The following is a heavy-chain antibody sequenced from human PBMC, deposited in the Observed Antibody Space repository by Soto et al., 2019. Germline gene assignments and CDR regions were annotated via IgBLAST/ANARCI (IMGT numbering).Heavy chain of an antibody. CDR3: SKANLLEWLSIDY. V-gene: IGHV3-30*18. D-gene: IGHD3-3*01. J-gene: IGHJ4*02. Sequence: PWGSLRLSCAASGFTFSSDGMHWFRQAPGKGLEWVAVISYDGSNKYYADSVKGRFTISRDNSKNTLYLQMNSLRAEDTAVYYCSKANLLEWLSIDYWGQGTLVTVPS. CDR2: ISYDGSNK. CDR1: GFTFSSDG.